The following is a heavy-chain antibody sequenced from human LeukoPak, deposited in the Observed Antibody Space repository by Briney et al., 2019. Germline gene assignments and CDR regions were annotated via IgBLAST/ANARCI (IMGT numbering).Heavy chain of an antibody. D-gene: IGHD5-18*01. V-gene: IGHV1-69*06. CDR1: GGTFSTFG. Sequence: ASVKVSCKAAGGTFSTFGISWVRQAPGQGLEWMGGIIPMSGTVNNAQKFQGRVTITADKSTGTAYMELSSLRSDDTAVYYCARETGYAYGRAPLDYWGQGTLVTVSS. CDR3: ARETGYAYGRAPLDY. CDR2: IIPMSGTV. J-gene: IGHJ4*02.